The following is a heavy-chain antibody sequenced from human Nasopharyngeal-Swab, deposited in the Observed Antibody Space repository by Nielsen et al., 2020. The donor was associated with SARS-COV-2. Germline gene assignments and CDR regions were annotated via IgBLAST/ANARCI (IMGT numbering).Heavy chain of an antibody. Sequence: GESLKISCAASGFTFSSYWMSWVRQAPGKGLEWVANIKQDGSEKYYVDSVKGRFTISRDNAKNSLYLQMNSLRAEDTAVYYCASSGINLNCGGDCYSADIWGQGTMVTVSS. CDR1: GFTFSSYW. CDR3: ASSGINLNCGGDCYSADI. V-gene: IGHV3-7*01. J-gene: IGHJ3*02. D-gene: IGHD2-21*02. CDR2: IKQDGSEK.